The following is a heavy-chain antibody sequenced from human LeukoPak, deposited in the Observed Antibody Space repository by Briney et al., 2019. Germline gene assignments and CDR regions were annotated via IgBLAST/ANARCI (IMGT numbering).Heavy chain of an antibody. D-gene: IGHD3-22*01. V-gene: IGHV1-18*01. CDR3: ARDRPREMYYYDPGDAFDI. J-gene: IGHJ3*02. Sequence: ASVKVSFKASGYTFTIYGISWVRQAPGQGRERMGWISAYNGNTNYTQKLQGRVTITTDTSTSTAYMELRSLSSDDTAVYYCARDRPREMYYYDPGDAFDIWGQGTMVTVSS. CDR1: GYTFTIYG. CDR2: ISAYNGNT.